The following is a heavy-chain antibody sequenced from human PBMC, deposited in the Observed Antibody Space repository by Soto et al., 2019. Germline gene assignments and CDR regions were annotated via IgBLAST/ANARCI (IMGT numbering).Heavy chain of an antibody. V-gene: IGHV3-33*01. CDR2: IWYDGSNK. D-gene: IGHD4-17*01. Sequence: QVQLVESGGGVVQPGRSLRLSCAASGFTFSSYGMHWVRQAPGKGLEWVAVIWYDGSNKYYADSVKGRFTISRDNSKNTLYLQMNSLRAEDTAVYYCARELGDYYGMDVWGHGTTVTVSS. CDR3: ARELGDYYGMDV. J-gene: IGHJ6*02. CDR1: GFTFSSYG.